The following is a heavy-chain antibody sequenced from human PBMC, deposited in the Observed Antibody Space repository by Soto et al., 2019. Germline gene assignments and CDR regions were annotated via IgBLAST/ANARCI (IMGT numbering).Heavy chain of an antibody. CDR3: ARSIVRGVSISLFDY. V-gene: IGHV1-69*06. J-gene: IGHJ4*02. Sequence: QVQLVQSGAEVKKPGSSVKVSCKASGGTFSSYAISWVLQAPGQGLEWMGGIIPIFGTATYAQKFPGRVTMTADKTTSTAYMALRRLSSDVTAVYYCARSIVRGVSISLFDYWGQGTLDTVSS. D-gene: IGHD3-10*01. CDR2: IIPIFGTA. CDR1: GGTFSSYA.